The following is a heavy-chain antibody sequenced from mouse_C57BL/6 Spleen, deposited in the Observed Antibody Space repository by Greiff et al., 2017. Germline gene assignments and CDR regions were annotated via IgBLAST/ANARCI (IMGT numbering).Heavy chain of an antibody. CDR2: INPSTGGT. D-gene: IGHD3-1*01. CDR3: ARWGPQLGDFDY. V-gene: IGHV1-42*01. J-gene: IGHJ2*01. CDR1: GYSFTGYY. Sequence: ESGPELVKPGASVKISCKASGYSFTGYYMNWVKQSPEKSLEWIGEINPSTGGTTYNQKFKAKATLTVDKSSSTAYMQLKSLTSEDSAVYYCARWGPQLGDFDYWGQGTTLTVSS.